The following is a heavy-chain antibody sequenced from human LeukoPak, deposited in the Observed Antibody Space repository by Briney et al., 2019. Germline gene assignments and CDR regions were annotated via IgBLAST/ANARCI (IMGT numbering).Heavy chain of an antibody. CDR2: IKQDGSEK. CDR1: RFTFSSYW. Sequence: QPGGSLRLSCAASRFTFSSYWMHWVRQAPGKGLEWVANIKQDGSEKYYVDSVKGRFTISRDNAKNSLYLQMNSLRAEDTAVYYCARPVVASVNRKTNWFDPWGQGTLVTVSS. J-gene: IGHJ5*02. V-gene: IGHV3-7*01. D-gene: IGHD2-15*01. CDR3: ARPVVASVNRKTNWFDP.